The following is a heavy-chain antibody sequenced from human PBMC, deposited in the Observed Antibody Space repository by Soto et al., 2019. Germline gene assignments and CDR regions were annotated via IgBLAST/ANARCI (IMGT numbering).Heavy chain of an antibody. CDR1: GYTFTGYY. J-gene: IGHJ3*02. Sequence: ASVKVSCKASGYTFTGYYMHWVRQAPGQGLEWMGWINPNSGGTNYAQKFQGWVTMTRDTSISTAYTELSRLRSDDTAVYYCARAQVPITMIVVVMEDAFDIWGQGTMVTVSS. V-gene: IGHV1-2*04. D-gene: IGHD3-22*01. CDR3: ARAQVPITMIVVVMEDAFDI. CDR2: INPNSGGT.